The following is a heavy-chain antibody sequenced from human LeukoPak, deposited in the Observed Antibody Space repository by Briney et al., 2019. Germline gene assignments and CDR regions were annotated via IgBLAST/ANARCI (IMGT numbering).Heavy chain of an antibody. CDR2: INHSGST. Sequence: PSETLSLTCAVYGGSFSGYYWSWIRQPPGKGLEWIGEINHSGSTNYDPSLKSRVTISVDTSKNQFSLKLSSVTAADTAVYYCARLSITMVRGARGFDYWGQGTLVTVSS. D-gene: IGHD3-10*01. J-gene: IGHJ4*02. CDR1: GGSFSGYY. V-gene: IGHV4-34*01. CDR3: ARLSITMVRGARGFDY.